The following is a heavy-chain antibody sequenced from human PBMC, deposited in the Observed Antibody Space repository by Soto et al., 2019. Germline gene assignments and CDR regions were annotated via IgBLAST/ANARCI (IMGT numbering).Heavy chain of an antibody. CDR2: ISGSGGST. V-gene: IGHV3-23*01. D-gene: IGHD3-22*01. Sequence: GGSLRLSCAASGFTFSSYAMSWVRQAPGKGLEWVSAISGSGGSTYYADSVKGRFTISRDNSKNTLYLQMNSLRAEDTAVYYCAKDRTYYYDSSGEFDYWGQGTLVTVSS. CDR3: AKDRTYYYDSSGEFDY. J-gene: IGHJ4*02. CDR1: GFTFSSYA.